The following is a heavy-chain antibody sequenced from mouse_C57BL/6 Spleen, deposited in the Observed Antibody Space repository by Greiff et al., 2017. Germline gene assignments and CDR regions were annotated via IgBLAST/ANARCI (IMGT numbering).Heavy chain of an antibody. Sequence: QVQLQQSGAELVKPGASVKLSCKASGYTFTEYTIHWVKQRPGQGLEWIGWFYPGSGSTKYNEKFKDKATLTADNSSSTVFMELSRLTSEDSAVYFGARHEEVSWEGLFDDWGQGTTLTVSS. CDR2: FYPGSGST. CDR1: GYTFTEYT. J-gene: IGHJ2*01. V-gene: IGHV1-62-2*01. D-gene: IGHD4-1*01. CDR3: ARHEEVSWEGLFDD.